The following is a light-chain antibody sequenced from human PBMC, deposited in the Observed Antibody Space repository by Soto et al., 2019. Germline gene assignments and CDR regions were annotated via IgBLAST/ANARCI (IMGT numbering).Light chain of an antibody. J-gene: IGLJ1*01. Sequence: QSALTQPASVSGSPGQSITISCTGTSSDVGGYNYVSWYQQHPGKAPKLMIYEVSNRPSGVSNRFSGSKSGNTASLTISGLQPEDAADYYCSSYTSSSIDHVFGTGTKLTVL. CDR1: SSDVGGYNY. CDR2: EVS. CDR3: SSYTSSSIDHV. V-gene: IGLV2-14*01.